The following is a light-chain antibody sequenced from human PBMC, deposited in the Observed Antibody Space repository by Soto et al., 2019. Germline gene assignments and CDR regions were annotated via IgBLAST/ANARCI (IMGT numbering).Light chain of an antibody. CDR3: QQYNSWLWT. J-gene: IGKJ1*01. CDR1: QSVSSK. Sequence: EIVWTQSPATLSVSPCEGSTVSCRASQSVSSKLAWYQQKPGQAPRLLIYGASTRATGIPARFSGSGSGTEFTLIISSLQSEDSAVYYCQQYNSWLWTFGQGTKVDIK. V-gene: IGKV3-15*01. CDR2: GAS.